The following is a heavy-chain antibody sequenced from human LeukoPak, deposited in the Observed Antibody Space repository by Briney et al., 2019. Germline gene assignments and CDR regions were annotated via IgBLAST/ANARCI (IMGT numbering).Heavy chain of an antibody. CDR1: GYTFTSYG. D-gene: IGHD3-10*01. J-gene: IGHJ4*02. V-gene: IGHV1-18*04. Sequence: ASVKVACKASGYTFTSYGISWVLQAPGQGLEWMGWISAYNGNTNYAQKLQGRVTMTTDTSTSTAYMELRSLRSDDTAVYYCAREAGRVTMVRGVISPYYFDYWGQGTLVTVSS. CDR3: AREAGRVTMVRGVISPYYFDY. CDR2: ISAYNGNT.